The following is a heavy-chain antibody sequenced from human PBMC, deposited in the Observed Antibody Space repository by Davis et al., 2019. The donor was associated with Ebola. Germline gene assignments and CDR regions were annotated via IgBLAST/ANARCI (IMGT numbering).Heavy chain of an antibody. CDR3: AKAQWTTAKLNFDY. CDR1: GFTFSGSA. D-gene: IGHD4-17*01. Sequence: GGSLRLSCAASGFTFSGSAMHWVRQASGKGLEWVGRIRSKANSYATAYAASVKGRFTISRDDSKNTAYLQMNSLRAEDTAVYFCAKAQWTTAKLNFDYWGQGTLVTVSS. V-gene: IGHV3-73*01. J-gene: IGHJ4*02. CDR2: IRSKANSYAT.